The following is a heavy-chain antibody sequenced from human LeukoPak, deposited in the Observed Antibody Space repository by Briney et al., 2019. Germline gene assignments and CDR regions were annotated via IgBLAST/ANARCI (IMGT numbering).Heavy chain of an antibody. V-gene: IGHV1-69*05. D-gene: IGHD6-13*01. CDR1: GGTFSSYA. CDR2: IIPIFGTA. CDR3: AKGYGQRLVNNWFDP. Sequence: SVKVSCKTSGGTFSSYAISWVRQAPGQGLEWMGGIIPIFGTANYAQKFQGRVTITTDESTSTAYMELSGLRSEDTAVYYCAKGYGQRLVNNWFDPWGQGTLVTVSS. J-gene: IGHJ5*02.